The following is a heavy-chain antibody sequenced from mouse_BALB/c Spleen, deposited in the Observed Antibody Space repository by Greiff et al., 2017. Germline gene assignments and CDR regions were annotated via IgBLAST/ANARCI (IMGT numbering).Heavy chain of an antibody. V-gene: IGHV2-6-7*01. CDR2: IWGDGST. D-gene: IGHD1-1*02. J-gene: IGHJ4*01. CDR3: ARGGVNCAMDY. Sequence: VQGVESGPGLVAPSQSLSITCTVSGFSLTGYGVNWVRQPPGKGLEWLGMIWGDGSTDYNSALKSRLIISKDNSKSQVFLKMNSLQTDDTARYYCARGGVNCAMDYWGQGTSVTVSS. CDR1: GFSLTGYG.